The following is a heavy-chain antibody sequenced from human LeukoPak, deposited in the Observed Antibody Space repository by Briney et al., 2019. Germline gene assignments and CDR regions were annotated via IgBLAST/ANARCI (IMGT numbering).Heavy chain of an antibody. CDR3: ARGVPVLLDY. CDR1: GFTFSNYW. D-gene: IGHD2-8*02. V-gene: IGHV3-74*01. J-gene: IGHJ4*02. CDR2: IKGDGSYT. Sequence: GGSLRLSCAASGFTFSNYWMHWVRQAPVKGLVWVSRIKGDGSYTNYADSVKGRFTISRDNSKNTLYLQMNSLRAEDTAVYYCARGVPVLLDYWGQGNLVTVSS.